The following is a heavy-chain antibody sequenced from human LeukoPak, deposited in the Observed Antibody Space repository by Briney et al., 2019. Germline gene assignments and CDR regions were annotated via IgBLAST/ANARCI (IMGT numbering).Heavy chain of an antibody. CDR3: AKERHGGRTFEY. CDR1: GFTFSSSF. Sequence: GGSLRLSCAASGFTFSSSFMAWVRQAPGKGLDWVSEISGSGDITYYPDPVKGRFTISRDNSKDTLYLEMNRLRVEDTAVYYCAKERHGGRTFEYWGQGTLVTVSP. CDR2: ISGSGDIT. D-gene: IGHD1-1*01. V-gene: IGHV3-23*01. J-gene: IGHJ4*02.